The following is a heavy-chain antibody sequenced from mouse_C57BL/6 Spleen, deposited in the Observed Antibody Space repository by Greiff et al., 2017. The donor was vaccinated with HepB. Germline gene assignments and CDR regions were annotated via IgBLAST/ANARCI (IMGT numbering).Heavy chain of an antibody. J-gene: IGHJ2*01. CDR2: ISDGGSYT. D-gene: IGHD1-2*01. Sequence: EVKLMQSGGGLVKPGGSLKLSCAASGFTFSSYAMSWVRQTPEKSLEWVATISDGGSYTYYPDNVKGRFTISRDNAKNNLYLQMSNLKSEDTAMYYCARERDSTTAFDYWGRGTTLTVSA. CDR1: GFTFSSYA. CDR3: ARERDSTTAFDY. V-gene: IGHV5-4*01.